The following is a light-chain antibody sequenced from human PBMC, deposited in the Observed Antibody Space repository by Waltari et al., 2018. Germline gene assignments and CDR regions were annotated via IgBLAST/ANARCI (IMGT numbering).Light chain of an antibody. J-gene: IGKJ2*01. CDR1: QNIGRW. CDR2: MTS. CDR3: KHFDTYAYT. V-gene: IGKV1-5*03. Sequence: DIQMTQSPSTLSASVGDRVTITCRASQNIGRWLAWYPQKPGKAPKLLIYMTSKLETGVPLRFSGSGSGTDFTLTINSLQPDDFATYFCKHFDTYAYTFGQGTKLDIQ.